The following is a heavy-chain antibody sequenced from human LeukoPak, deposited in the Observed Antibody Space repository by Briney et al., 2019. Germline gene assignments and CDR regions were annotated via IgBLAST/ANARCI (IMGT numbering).Heavy chain of an antibody. CDR3: ASSVAGDYWYFDL. J-gene: IGHJ2*01. Sequence: SETLSLTCTVSGGSISSYYWSWIRQPPGKGLELIGYIYYSGSTDYNPSLKSRVTISVDTSKNQFSLKLSSVTAADTAVYYCASSVAGDYWYFDLWGRGTLVTVSS. D-gene: IGHD6-19*01. V-gene: IGHV4-59*08. CDR2: IYYSGST. CDR1: GGSISSYY.